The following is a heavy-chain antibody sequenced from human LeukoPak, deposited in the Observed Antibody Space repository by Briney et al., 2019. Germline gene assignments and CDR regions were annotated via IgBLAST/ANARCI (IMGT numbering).Heavy chain of an antibody. CDR1: GFTFSNYW. Sequence: GGSLRLSCAASGFTFSNYWMHWVRQAPGKGRVWVSRIDGDGSSTSYADSVKGRFTISRDNAKNTLYLQMTSLRAEDTAVYYCARTIVGAAFDYWGQGTLVTVSS. CDR3: ARTIVGAAFDY. J-gene: IGHJ4*02. V-gene: IGHV3-74*01. CDR2: IDGDGSST. D-gene: IGHD1-26*01.